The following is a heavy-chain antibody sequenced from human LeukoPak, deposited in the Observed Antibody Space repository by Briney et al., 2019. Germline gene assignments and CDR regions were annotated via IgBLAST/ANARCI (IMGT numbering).Heavy chain of an antibody. J-gene: IGHJ4*02. CDR1: GFTFSTYS. CDR3: ARHRQGYYDSSGYYESFDY. V-gene: IGHV3-21*01. Sequence: AGSLRLTSAASGFTFSTYSINWVRQPPRKGLDSVSSINSSSTYIYYADSLKGRFTISRDNAKNSLYLQMNTLRAEDTAVYYCARHRQGYYDSSGYYESFDYWGQGTLVTVSS. CDR2: INSSSTYI. D-gene: IGHD3-22*01.